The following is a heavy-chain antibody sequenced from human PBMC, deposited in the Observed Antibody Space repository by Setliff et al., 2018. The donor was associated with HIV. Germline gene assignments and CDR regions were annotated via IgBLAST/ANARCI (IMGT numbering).Heavy chain of an antibody. D-gene: IGHD3-9*01. Sequence: ASVKVSCKASGYSFTGYYIHWMRQAPGQGPEWLGWINPNSGGTNYAQKFQGRVTMTMDTSISTASMDLRSLRSDDTAFYYCARGGQNALRYFDWLPEGEYFHHWGQGTLVTVSS. CDR2: INPNSGGT. CDR1: GYSFTGYY. J-gene: IGHJ1*01. CDR3: ARGGQNALRYFDWLPEGEYFHH. V-gene: IGHV1-2*02.